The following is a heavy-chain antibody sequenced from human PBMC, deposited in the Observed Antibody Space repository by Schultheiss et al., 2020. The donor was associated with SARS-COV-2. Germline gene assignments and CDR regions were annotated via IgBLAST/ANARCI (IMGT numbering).Heavy chain of an antibody. CDR1: GFTFSSYE. Sequence: GGSLRLSCAASGFTFSSYEMNWVRQAPGKGLEWVSAISGSGGSTYYADSVKGRFTISRDNSKNSLYLQMNSLRAEDTAVYYCASERQQWLLNYFDYWGQGTLVTVSS. CDR3: ASERQQWLLNYFDY. V-gene: IGHV3-23*01. D-gene: IGHD6-19*01. CDR2: ISGSGGST. J-gene: IGHJ4*02.